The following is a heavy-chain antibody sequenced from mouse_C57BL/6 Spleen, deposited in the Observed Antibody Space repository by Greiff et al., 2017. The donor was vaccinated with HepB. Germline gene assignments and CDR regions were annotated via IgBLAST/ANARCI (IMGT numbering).Heavy chain of an antibody. V-gene: IGHV1-76*01. CDR1: GYTFTDYY. J-gene: IGHJ2*01. D-gene: IGHD1-1*01. CDR2: IYPGSGNT. Sequence: VQLVESGAELVRPGASVKLSCKASGYTFTDYYINWVKQRPGQGLEWIARIYPGSGNTYYNEKFKGKATLTAEKSSSTAYMQLSSLTSEDSAVYFCARGGYGSSYNWDDYWGQGTTLTVSS. CDR3: ARGGYGSSYNWDDY.